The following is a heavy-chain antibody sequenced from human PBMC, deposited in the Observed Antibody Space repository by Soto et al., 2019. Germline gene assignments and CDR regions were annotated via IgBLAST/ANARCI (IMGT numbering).Heavy chain of an antibody. CDR3: ARDGVLRFLEWLSTKNWFDP. CDR1: GYSFTSYW. J-gene: IGHJ5*02. Sequence: GESLKISCKGSGYSFTSYWISWVRQMPGKGLEWMGRIDPSDSYTNYSPSFQGHVTISADKSTSTAYMELRSLRSDDTAVYYCARDGVLRFLEWLSTKNWFDPWGQGTLVTVSS. D-gene: IGHD3-3*01. V-gene: IGHV5-10-1*01. CDR2: IDPSDSYT.